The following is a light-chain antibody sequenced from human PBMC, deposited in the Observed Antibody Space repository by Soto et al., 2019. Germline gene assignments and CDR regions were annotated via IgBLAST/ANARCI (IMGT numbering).Light chain of an antibody. Sequence: DIQMTQSPSTLSGSVGDRVAITCRASQTISSWLAWYQQKPGKAPKLLIYKASTLKSGVPSRFSGSGSGTGFYPHNRSLQAEDFITYYSTNSKFFLSPFGQVTRLE. CDR3: TNSKFFLSP. J-gene: IGKJ5*01. CDR1: QTISSW. V-gene: IGKV1-5*03. CDR2: KAS.